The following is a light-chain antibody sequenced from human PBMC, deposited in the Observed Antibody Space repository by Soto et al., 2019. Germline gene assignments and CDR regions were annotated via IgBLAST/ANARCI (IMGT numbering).Light chain of an antibody. J-gene: IGKJ1*01. CDR3: QQYGTSPPWT. Sequence: EIVLTQSPGTLSLSPGERATLSCRASQSVSSYYLAWYQQKPGQAPRLLIYGASNRATDIPDRFSGSGSGTDFTLTISRLEPEDFAVYYCQQYGTSPPWTFGQGTKVEIK. V-gene: IGKV3-20*01. CDR2: GAS. CDR1: QSVSSYY.